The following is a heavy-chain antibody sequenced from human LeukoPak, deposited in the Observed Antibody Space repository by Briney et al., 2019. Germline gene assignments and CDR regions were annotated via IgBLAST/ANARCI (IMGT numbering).Heavy chain of an antibody. J-gene: IGHJ4*02. V-gene: IGHV4-59*12. CDR3: ARDSPGELRG. Sequence: KPSETLSLTCTVSGGSISSYYWSWIRQPPGKGLEWIGYIYYSGYTNYNPSLKSRVTISVDTSKNQFSLKLSSVTAADTAVYYCARDSPGELRGWGQGTLVTVSS. CDR1: GGSISSYY. CDR2: IYYSGYT. D-gene: IGHD3-16*01.